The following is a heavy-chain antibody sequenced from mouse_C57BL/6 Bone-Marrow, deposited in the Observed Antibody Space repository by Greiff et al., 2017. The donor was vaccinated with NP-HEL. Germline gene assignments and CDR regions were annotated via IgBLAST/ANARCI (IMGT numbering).Heavy chain of an antibody. CDR3: ARRRAYYGSSFLFDY. CDR1: GYTFTDYY. V-gene: IGHV1-19*01. CDR2: INPYNGGT. J-gene: IGHJ2*01. D-gene: IGHD1-1*01. Sequence: EVQLQESGPVLVKPGASVKMSCKASGYTFTDYYMNWVKQSHGKSLEWIGVINPYNGGTSYNQKFKGKATLTVEKSSSTAYMELNSLTSEDSAVYYCARRRAYYGSSFLFDYWGQGTTLTVSS.